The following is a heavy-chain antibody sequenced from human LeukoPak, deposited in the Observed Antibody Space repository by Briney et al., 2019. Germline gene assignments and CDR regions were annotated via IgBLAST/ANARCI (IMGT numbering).Heavy chain of an antibody. V-gene: IGHV4-59*02. CDR2: YYTGST. J-gene: IGHJ4*02. D-gene: IGHD7-27*01. CDR3: ASRKLGNDY. Sequence: SETLSLTCTISGGSVSDYYWSWIRQSPGKGLEWIGYYTGSTTYNPSLKSRVTISADTSKNQFPLKLSSVTAADTAVYYCASRKLGNDYWGQGTLVTVSS. CDR1: GGSVSDYY.